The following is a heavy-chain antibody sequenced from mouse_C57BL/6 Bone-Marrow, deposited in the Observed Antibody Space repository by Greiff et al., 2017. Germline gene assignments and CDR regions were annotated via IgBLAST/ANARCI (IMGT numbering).Heavy chain of an antibody. D-gene: IGHD1-2*01. CDR1: GFTFSDYY. CDR3: ARPPSLRLYAMDY. Sequence: EVMLVESGGGLVQPGGSLKLSCAASGFTFSDYYMYWVRQTPEKRLELVAYISNGGGSIYYPDTVKGRFTISRDNAKNTLYLQMSRLKSEDTDMYYCARPPSLRLYAMDYWGQGTSVTVSS. J-gene: IGHJ4*01. CDR2: ISNGGGSI. V-gene: IGHV5-12*01.